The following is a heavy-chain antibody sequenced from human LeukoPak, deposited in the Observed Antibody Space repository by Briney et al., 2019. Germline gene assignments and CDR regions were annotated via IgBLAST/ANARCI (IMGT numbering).Heavy chain of an antibody. CDR3: AKDLGYAPGE. CDR2: IWSDGSIK. D-gene: IGHD3-16*01. J-gene: IGHJ4*02. V-gene: IGHV3-33*06. Sequence: GGSLRLSCAASAFSFSSYGMHWVRQAPGKGLEWVAVIWSDGSIKFYGDSVKGRFTISRDNSKNTLYLQMDSLRVEDTAVYYGAKDLGYAPGEWGQGTLVAVS. CDR1: AFSFSSYG.